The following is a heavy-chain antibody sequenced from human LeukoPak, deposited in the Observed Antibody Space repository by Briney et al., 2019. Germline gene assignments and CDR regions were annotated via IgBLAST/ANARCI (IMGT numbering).Heavy chain of an antibody. V-gene: IGHV3-66*01. J-gene: IGHJ4*02. Sequence: GGSLRLSCTVSGFTVSINSMSWVRQAPGKGLEWVSFIYSGGNTHYSDSVKGRFTISRDNSKNTLYLQMNSLRAEDTAVYYCARRRCSGGSCYSDYWGQGTLVTVSS. CDR3: ARRRCSGGSCYSDY. CDR2: IYSGGNT. CDR1: GFTVSINS. D-gene: IGHD2-15*01.